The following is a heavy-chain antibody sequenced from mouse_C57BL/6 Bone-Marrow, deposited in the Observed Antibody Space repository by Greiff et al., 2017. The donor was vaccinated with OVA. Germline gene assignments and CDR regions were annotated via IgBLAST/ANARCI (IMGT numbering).Heavy chain of an antibody. V-gene: IGHV5-9-1*02. J-gene: IGHJ4*01. CDR1: GFTFSSYA. Sequence: EVMLVESGAGLVKPGGSLKFSCAASGFTFSSYAMSWVSQTPEKRLEWVAYISTGGDYIYYADTVKGRFTIPRDNAWNTLYLHMSRMKSEYTAKYYCTGRGYDAVDDWGQGTSVTVSA. CDR2: ISTGGDYI. CDR3: TGRGYDAVDD.